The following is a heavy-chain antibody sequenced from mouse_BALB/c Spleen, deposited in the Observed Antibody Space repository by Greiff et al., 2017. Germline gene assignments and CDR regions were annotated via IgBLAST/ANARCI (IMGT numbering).Heavy chain of an antibody. Sequence: EVMLVESGGGLVKPGGSLKLPCAAPGSTFSDYYMYWVRQTPEKRLEWVATISDGGSYTYYPDSVKGRFTISRDNAKNNLYLQMSSLKSEDTAMYYCARDPAFDYWGQGTTLTVAS. CDR3: ARDPAFDY. J-gene: IGHJ2*01. CDR2: ISDGGSYT. V-gene: IGHV5-4*02. CDR1: GSTFSDYY.